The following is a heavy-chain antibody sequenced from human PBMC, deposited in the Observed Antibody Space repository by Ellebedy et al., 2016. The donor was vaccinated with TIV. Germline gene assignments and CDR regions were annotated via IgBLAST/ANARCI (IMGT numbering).Heavy chain of an antibody. CDR2: MDPNSGYT. CDR1: GYTFTGYY. J-gene: IGHJ6*02. CDR3: ARRDGMDV. V-gene: IGHV1-8*02. Sequence: ASVKVSCXASGYTFTGYYMHWVRQAPGQGLEWMGWMDPNSGYTAYAQKFQGRVTVTSDTSISTAYLELSSLTSEDTAVYYCARRDGMDVWGQGTTVIVSS.